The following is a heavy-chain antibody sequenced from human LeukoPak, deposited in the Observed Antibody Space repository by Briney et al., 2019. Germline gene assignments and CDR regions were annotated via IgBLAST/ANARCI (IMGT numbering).Heavy chain of an antibody. CDR1: GGSVSSYY. Sequence: SETLSLTCTVSGGSVSSYYWNWIRQPPGKGLEWIGSMYYSGSTYYNPSLKSRVTISIDTSKNQFSLKLSSVTAADTAVCYCARAIPYGSGSFFDYWGQGTLVTVSS. CDR3: ARAIPYGSGSFFDY. CDR2: MYYSGST. J-gene: IGHJ4*02. D-gene: IGHD3-10*01. V-gene: IGHV4-59*02.